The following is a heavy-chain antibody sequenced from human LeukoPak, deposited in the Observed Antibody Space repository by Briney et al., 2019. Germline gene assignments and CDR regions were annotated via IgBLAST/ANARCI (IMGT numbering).Heavy chain of an antibody. Sequence: GGSLRLSCAASGFTFSSYGMHWVRQAPGKGLEWVAVISYDGSNKYYADSVKGRFTIFRDNSKNTLYLQMNSLRTEDTAVYYCAKDVPGWGQGTLVTVSS. CDR1: GFTFSSYG. CDR3: AKDVPG. V-gene: IGHV3-30*18. J-gene: IGHJ4*02. CDR2: ISYDGSNK.